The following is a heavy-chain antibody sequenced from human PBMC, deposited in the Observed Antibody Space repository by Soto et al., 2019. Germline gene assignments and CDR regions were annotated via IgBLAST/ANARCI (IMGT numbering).Heavy chain of an antibody. CDR2: ISASGGDT. J-gene: IGHJ3*02. D-gene: IGHD4-17*01. V-gene: IGHV3-23*01. Sequence: VGSLRLSCAASGISLNTHSMSWVRQAPGKGLEWVSAISASGGDTYHADSVKGRFTISRDNSIDTLYRQMSSLRTEDTALYYCARPRGYGIFDAYDIWGQGAMVTVSS. CDR1: GISLNTHS. CDR3: ARPRGYGIFDAYDI.